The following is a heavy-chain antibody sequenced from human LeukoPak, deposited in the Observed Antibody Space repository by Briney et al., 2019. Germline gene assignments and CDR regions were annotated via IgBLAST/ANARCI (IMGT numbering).Heavy chain of an antibody. V-gene: IGHV3-30*02. D-gene: IGHD3-22*01. J-gene: IGHJ4*02. Sequence: GGSLRLSCAASGFTFNRNGMHWVRQAPGKGLEWVAFVKYDGTVQFYADFVKGRFTISRDNSGKTLSLEMNSLRAEDTAVYYCAKDGDDCIDYWGQGTLVTVSS. CDR3: AKDGDDCIDY. CDR1: GFTFNRNG. CDR2: VKYDGTVQ.